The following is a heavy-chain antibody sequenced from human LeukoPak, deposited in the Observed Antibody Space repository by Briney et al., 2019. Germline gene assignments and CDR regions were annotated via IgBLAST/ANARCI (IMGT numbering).Heavy chain of an antibody. CDR3: ARGPRVGAAGFVYYHYIDV. D-gene: IGHD1-26*01. CDR2: ISYDGSKR. J-gene: IGHJ6*03. V-gene: IGHV3-30*04. Sequence: GGSLRLSCAASGFTFSSYAMHWVRQAPGKGLEWVAVISYDGSKRYYADSVKGRFTISRDNSKNTVYLQMNSLRAEDTAMYYCARGPRVGAAGFVYYHYIDVWGKGTTVIVSS. CDR1: GFTFSSYA.